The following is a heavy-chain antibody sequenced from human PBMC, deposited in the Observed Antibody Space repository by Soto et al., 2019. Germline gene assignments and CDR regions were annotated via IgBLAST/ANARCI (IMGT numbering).Heavy chain of an antibody. Sequence: GGSLRLSCAASGFTFSSYGMHWVRQAPGKGLEWVAVISYDGSNKYYADSVKGRFTISRDNSKNTLYLQMNSLRAEDTAVYYCAKDPVAVVVVLNSYFDYWGQGTLVTV. J-gene: IGHJ4*02. CDR2: ISYDGSNK. CDR1: GFTFSSYG. V-gene: IGHV3-30*18. D-gene: IGHD2-15*01. CDR3: AKDPVAVVVVLNSYFDY.